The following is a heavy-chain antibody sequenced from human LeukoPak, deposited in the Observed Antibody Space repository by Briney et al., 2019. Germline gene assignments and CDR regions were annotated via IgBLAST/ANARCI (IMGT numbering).Heavy chain of an antibody. CDR2: IYPRDGST. CDR1: GYTFTSNY. CDR3: AGDQEGFDY. Sequence: GASVKVSCKASGYTFTSNYIHWVRQAPGQGLEWMGMIYPRDGSTSYAQKFQGRVTVTRDTSTSTVHMELSGLRFEDTAVYYCAGDQEGFDYWGQGTLVTVSS. V-gene: IGHV1-46*01. J-gene: IGHJ4*02.